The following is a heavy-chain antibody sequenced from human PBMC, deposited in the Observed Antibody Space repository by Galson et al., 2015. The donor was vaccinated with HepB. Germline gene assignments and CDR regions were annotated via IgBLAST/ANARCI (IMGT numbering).Heavy chain of an antibody. V-gene: IGHV3-15*01. CDR2: IKSKTDGGTT. J-gene: IGHJ4*02. CDR3: TTDLKRGYSSGWYRVY. CDR1: GFTFSNAW. Sequence: SLRLSCAASGFTFSNAWMSWVRQAPGKGLEWVGRIKSKTDGGTTDYAAPVKGRFTISRDDSKNTLYLQMNSLKTEDTAVYYCTTDLKRGYSSGWYRVYWGQGTLVTVSS. D-gene: IGHD6-19*01.